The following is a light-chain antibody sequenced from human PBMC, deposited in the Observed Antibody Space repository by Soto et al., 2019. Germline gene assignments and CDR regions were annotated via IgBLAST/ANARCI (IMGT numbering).Light chain of an antibody. Sequence: DIQMTQSPSTLSASVGDRVTITCRASQSISSWLAWYQQKPGKAPKLLIYDAFSLESGVPSRFSGSGSGTELTLTISSLQPDDFATYYCQQYNSYSYTFGQGTKLEIK. CDR1: QSISSW. CDR3: QQYNSYSYT. CDR2: DAF. V-gene: IGKV1-5*01. J-gene: IGKJ2*01.